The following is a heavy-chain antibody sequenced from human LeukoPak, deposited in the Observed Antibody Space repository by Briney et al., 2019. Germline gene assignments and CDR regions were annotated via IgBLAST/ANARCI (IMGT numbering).Heavy chain of an antibody. V-gene: IGHV3-21*01. D-gene: IGHD6-6*01. CDR1: GFTFSSYS. Sequence: GGSLRLSCAASGFTFSSYSMSWVRQAPGKGLEWVSSISGNTNYIYYADSVKGRFTISRDNAKNSLYLQMNSLRAEDTAVYYCAARPSGPFEYWGQGALVTVSS. J-gene: IGHJ4*02. CDR2: ISGNTNYI. CDR3: AARPSGPFEY.